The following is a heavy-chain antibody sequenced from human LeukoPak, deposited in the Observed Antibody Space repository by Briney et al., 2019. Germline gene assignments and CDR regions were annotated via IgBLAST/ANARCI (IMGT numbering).Heavy chain of an antibody. CDR2: IYTSGST. J-gene: IGHJ6*02. D-gene: IGHD4-17*01. CDR1: GGSISSGSYY. CDR3: ARYYGDLGGYYYYYYGMDV. V-gene: IGHV4-61*02. Sequence: SETQSLTCTVSGGSISSGSYYWSWIRQPAGKGLEWIGRIYTSGSTNYNPSLKSRVTISVDTSKNQFSLKLSSVTAADTAVYYCARYYGDLGGYYYYYYGMDVWGQGTTVTVSS.